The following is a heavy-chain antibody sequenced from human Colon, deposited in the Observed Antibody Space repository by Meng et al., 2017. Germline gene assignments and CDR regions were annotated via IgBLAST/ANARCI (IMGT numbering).Heavy chain of an antibody. CDR2: IYHSGST. CDR3: ARVIYASGNMAHLDC. D-gene: IGHD3-10*01. Sequence: VQQKGSGQGLVKPSGTLSLTCAVSGDSIRSSNWWSWVRQPPRRGLEWIGEIYHSGSTNYNPSLKNRLSLTVDKSKNQFSLTLHSVTAADTAVYYCARVIYASGNMAHLDCWGQGTLVTVSS. J-gene: IGHJ4*02. V-gene: IGHV4-4*02. CDR1: GDSIRSSNW.